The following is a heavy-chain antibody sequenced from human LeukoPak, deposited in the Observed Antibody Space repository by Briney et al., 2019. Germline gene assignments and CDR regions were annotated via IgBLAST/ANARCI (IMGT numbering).Heavy chain of an antibody. V-gene: IGHV4-59*07. CDR2: IYYSGST. D-gene: IGHD5-18*01. Sequence: WATLSLTCTVSGGSISRTTWSWIRPPPGEGLEWVVIIYYSGSTNYHPSLKSRVTISVDTSKNQFSLKLSSVTAADTAVYYCAVTMGKYSYYYYMDVWGRGTTVTVSS. J-gene: IGHJ6*03. CDR3: AVTMGKYSYYYYMDV. CDR1: GGSISRTT.